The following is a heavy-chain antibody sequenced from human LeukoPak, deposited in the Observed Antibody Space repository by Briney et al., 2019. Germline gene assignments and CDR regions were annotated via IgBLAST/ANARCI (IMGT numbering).Heavy chain of an antibody. J-gene: IGHJ3*02. D-gene: IGHD3-3*01. CDR3: AKDQSGGLRFLEWTPGDAFDI. CDR1: GFTFSSYA. CDR2: ISGSGGST. Sequence: GGSLRLSRAASGFTFSSYAMSWVRQAPGKGLEWVSAISGSGGSTYYADSVKGRFTISRDNSKNTLYLQMNSLRAEDTAVYYCAKDQSGGLRFLEWTPGDAFDIWGQGTMVTVSS. V-gene: IGHV3-23*01.